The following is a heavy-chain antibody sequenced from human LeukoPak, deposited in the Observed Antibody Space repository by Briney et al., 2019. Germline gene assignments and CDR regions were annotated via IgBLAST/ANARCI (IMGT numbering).Heavy chain of an antibody. CDR2: IIPHKGNT. J-gene: IGHJ5*02. D-gene: IGHD6-19*01. V-gene: IGHV1-18*01. CDR1: GYTFSNYG. Sequence: ASVKVSCKASGYTFSNYGISWVRRAPGQGLEWMGWIIPHKGNTNYAQKFQGRVTMTRDTSTSTAYMELRSLRSDDTAVYYCARDRSSSDLWGQGTLVTVSS. CDR3: ARDRSSSDL.